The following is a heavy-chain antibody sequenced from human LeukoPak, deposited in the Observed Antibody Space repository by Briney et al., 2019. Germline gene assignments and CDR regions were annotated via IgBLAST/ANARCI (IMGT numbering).Heavy chain of an antibody. Sequence: GGSLRLSCAASGFTFSSDGMNWGRQAPGKGLEWVSYISSSSSTIYYADSVKGRFTISRDNAKNSLYLQMNSLRAEDTAVYYCARDPSGSYFKDAFDIWGQGTMVTVSS. J-gene: IGHJ3*02. CDR3: ARDPSGSYFKDAFDI. V-gene: IGHV3-48*04. CDR2: ISSSSSTI. D-gene: IGHD1-26*01. CDR1: GFTFSSDG.